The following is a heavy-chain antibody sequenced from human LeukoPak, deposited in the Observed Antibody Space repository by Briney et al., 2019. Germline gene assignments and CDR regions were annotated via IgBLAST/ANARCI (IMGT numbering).Heavy chain of an antibody. CDR3: ARDGELYSGSKGLFDI. D-gene: IGHD1-26*01. J-gene: IGHJ3*02. CDR2: ISANNGNT. Sequence: GASVKVSCKASGYTFTSYGISWVRQAPGQGLDWMGWISANNGNTNYAQKLQGGVTMTTDTSTSTAYMELRSLRSDDTAVYYCARDGELYSGSKGLFDIWGQGTMVTVSS. CDR1: GYTFTSYG. V-gene: IGHV1-18*01.